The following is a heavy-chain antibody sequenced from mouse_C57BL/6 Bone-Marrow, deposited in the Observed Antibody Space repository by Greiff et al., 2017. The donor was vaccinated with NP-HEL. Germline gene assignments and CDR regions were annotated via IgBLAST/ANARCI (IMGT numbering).Heavy chain of an antibody. CDR1: GYTFTDYY. CDR2: IFPGSGST. J-gene: IGHJ1*03. CDR3: ARIITTVVAHWYFDV. D-gene: IGHD1-1*01. V-gene: IGHV1-75*01. Sequence: VQLQESGPELVKPGASVKISCKASGYTFTDYYINWVKQRPGQGLEWIGWIFPGSGSTYYNEKFKGKATLTVDKSSSTAYMLLSSLTSEDSAVYFCARIITTVVAHWYFDVWGTGTTVTVSS.